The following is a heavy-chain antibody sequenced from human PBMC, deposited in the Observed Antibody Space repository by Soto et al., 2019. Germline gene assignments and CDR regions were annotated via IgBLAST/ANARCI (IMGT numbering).Heavy chain of an antibody. CDR1: GYTFTSYA. CDR3: ARIMGYWSGGSCDY. CDR2: INAGNGNT. D-gene: IGHD2-15*01. V-gene: IGHV1-3*01. Sequence: ASVKVSCKASGYTFTSYAMHWVRQAPGQRLEWMGWINAGNGNTKYSQKFQGRVTITRDTSASTAYMELSSLRSEDTAVYYFARIMGYWSGGSCDYWGQGALVTVSS. J-gene: IGHJ4*02.